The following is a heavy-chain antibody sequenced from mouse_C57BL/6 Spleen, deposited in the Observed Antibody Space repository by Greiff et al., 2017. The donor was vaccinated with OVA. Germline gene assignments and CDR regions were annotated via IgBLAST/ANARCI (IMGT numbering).Heavy chain of an antibody. CDR3: AKRQLSPWFAY. CDR2: ILPGSGSN. D-gene: IGHD3-2*02. J-gene: IGHJ3*01. Sequence: VKLQESGAELLKPGASVKLSCKATGYTFTGYWIEWVKQRPGHGLEWIGEILPGSGSNNYNEKFKGKATFTADTSSNTAYMQLSSLTTEDSSIYYCAKRQLSPWFAYWGQGTLVTVSA. CDR1: GYTFTGYW. V-gene: IGHV1-9*01.